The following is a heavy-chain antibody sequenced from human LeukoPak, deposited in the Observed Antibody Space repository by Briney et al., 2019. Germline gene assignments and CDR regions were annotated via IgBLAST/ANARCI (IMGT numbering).Heavy chain of an antibody. Sequence: SETLSLTCSVSGGSISLSYYHWGWIRQPPGKGLEWIGSIYHSGRTFYNPSLKSRVTISVDTSKNQFSLKLTSVTAADTAVYYCARESCSSTSCYAGGFDYWGQGTLVTVSS. CDR1: GGSISLSYYH. V-gene: IGHV4-39*07. J-gene: IGHJ4*02. CDR2: IYHSGRT. D-gene: IGHD2-2*01. CDR3: ARESCSSTSCYAGGFDY.